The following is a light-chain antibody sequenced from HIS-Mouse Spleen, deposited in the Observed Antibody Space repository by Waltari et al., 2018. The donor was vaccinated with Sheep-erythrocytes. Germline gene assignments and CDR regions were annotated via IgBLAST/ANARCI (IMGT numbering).Light chain of an antibody. J-gene: IGLJ1*01. CDR2: DVS. Sequence: QSALTQPRPVSGSPGQSVTISCTGTSSDCGGYNYVSWYQQHPAKAPKLMIYDVSKRPSGVPDRFSGSKSGNTASLTISGLQAEDEADYYCCSYAGSYNHVFGTGTKVTVL. CDR3: CSYAGSYNHV. V-gene: IGLV2-11*01. CDR1: SSDCGGYNY.